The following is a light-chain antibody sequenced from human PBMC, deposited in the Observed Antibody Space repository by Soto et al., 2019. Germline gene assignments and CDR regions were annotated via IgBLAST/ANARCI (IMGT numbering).Light chain of an antibody. CDR1: QSISNS. V-gene: IGKV1-39*01. J-gene: IGKJ2*01. CDR3: QQTCSPPYT. Sequence: DIQMTQSLSSLSASVGDTVTITCRASQSISNSLSWYQQKPGKDPKFLIYVESTLQRGVPSRFSGGGFGTDFTLTISRRQPEEVETYLCQQTCSPPYTFSQGTKRELK. CDR2: VES.